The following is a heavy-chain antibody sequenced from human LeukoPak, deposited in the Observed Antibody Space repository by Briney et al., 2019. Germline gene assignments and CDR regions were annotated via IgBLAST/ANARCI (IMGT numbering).Heavy chain of an antibody. V-gene: IGHV4-38-2*02. CDR3: ARDSVSSSWNDY. Sequence: SETLSLTCTVSGYSISSGYYWGWIRQPPGKGLEWIGSIYHSGSTYYNPSLKSRVTISVDTSKNQFSLKLSSVTAADTAVYYCARDSVSSSWNDYWGQGTLVTVSS. CDR2: IYHSGST. J-gene: IGHJ4*02. D-gene: IGHD6-13*01. CDR1: GYSISSGYY.